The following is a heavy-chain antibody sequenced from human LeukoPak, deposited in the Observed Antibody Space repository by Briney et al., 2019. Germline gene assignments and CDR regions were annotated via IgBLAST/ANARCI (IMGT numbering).Heavy chain of an antibody. V-gene: IGHV1-46*01. Sequence: ASVKVSCKASGYTFTSYYMHWVRQAPGQGLEWMGIINPSGGSTSYAQKFQGRVTMTRDMSTSTVYMEPSSLRSEDTAVYYCARAASVGWFGESLDYWGQGTLVTVSS. CDR2: INPSGGST. J-gene: IGHJ4*02. CDR3: ARAASVGWFGESLDY. D-gene: IGHD3-10*01. CDR1: GYTFTSYY.